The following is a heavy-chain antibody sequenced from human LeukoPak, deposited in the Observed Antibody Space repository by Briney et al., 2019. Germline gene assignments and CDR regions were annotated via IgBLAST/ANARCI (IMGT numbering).Heavy chain of an antibody. CDR3: ARDPLSKSDI. CDR2: IKQDGSEK. CDR1: GFTLGSYW. J-gene: IGHJ3*02. Sequence: GGSLRLSCAASGFTLGSYWASWVRQAPGKGLQWVANIKQDGSEKYYVDSVKGRFSISRDNAKNSLYLQMNSLRAEDTAMYYCARDPLSKSDIWGQGTMVTVS. V-gene: IGHV3-7*04.